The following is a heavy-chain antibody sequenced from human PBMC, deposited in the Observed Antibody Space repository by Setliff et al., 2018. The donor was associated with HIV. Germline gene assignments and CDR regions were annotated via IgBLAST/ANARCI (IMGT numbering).Heavy chain of an antibody. CDR3: ARGRDYTGSWFRPFYLDF. Sequence: SETLSLTCAVYGGSFGAYHWSWIRQTPGKGLEWLGEINHSGSTAYNLALESRVSMSIDTSKNQFSLKLTSVTAADTAIYYCARGRDYTGSWFRPFYLDFWGHGNLVTVSS. CDR2: INHSGST. D-gene: IGHD3-3*01. J-gene: IGHJ4*01. V-gene: IGHV4-34*01. CDR1: GGSFGAYH.